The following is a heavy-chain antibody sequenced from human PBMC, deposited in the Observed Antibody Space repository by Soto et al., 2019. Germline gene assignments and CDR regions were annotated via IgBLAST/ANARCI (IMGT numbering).Heavy chain of an antibody. CDR3: ASVDTAMVADY. Sequence: QVQLQESGPGLVKPSQTLSLTCTVSGGSISSGDYYWSWIRQPPGKGLEWIGYIYYSGSTYYNPSLKSXXTXSXXTSKNQFSLKLSSVTAADTAVYYCASVDTAMVADYWGQGTLVTVSS. D-gene: IGHD5-18*01. J-gene: IGHJ4*02. CDR1: GGSISSGDYY. V-gene: IGHV4-30-4*01. CDR2: IYYSGST.